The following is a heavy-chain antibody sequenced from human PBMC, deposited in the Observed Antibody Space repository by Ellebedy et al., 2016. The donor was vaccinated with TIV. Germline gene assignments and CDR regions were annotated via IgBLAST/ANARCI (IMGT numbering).Heavy chain of an antibody. CDR3: ATAPVSPYYYYGMDV. D-gene: IGHD3-22*01. V-gene: IGHV1-24*01. CDR2: FDPEDGET. CDR1: GYTLTELS. Sequence: ASVKVSXXVSGYTLTELSMHWVRQAPGKGLEWMGGFDPEDGETIYAQKFQGRVTMTEDTSTDTAYMELSSLRSEDTAVYYCATAPVSPYYYYGMDVWGQGTTVTVSS. J-gene: IGHJ6*02.